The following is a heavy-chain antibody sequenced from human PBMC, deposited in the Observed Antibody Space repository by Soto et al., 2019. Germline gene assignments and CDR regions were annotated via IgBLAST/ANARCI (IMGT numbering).Heavy chain of an antibody. CDR2: IYSGGST. CDR3: ARDEGYSSSWYVSYYGMDV. Sequence: PGWSLRLSCASSVFTVSSNYMRWVRQAPGKGLEWVSVIYSGGSTYYADSVKGRFTISRDNSKNTLYLQMNSLRAEDTAVYYCARDEGYSSSWYVSYYGMDVWGQGTTVTVSS. J-gene: IGHJ6*02. D-gene: IGHD6-13*01. V-gene: IGHV3-53*01. CDR1: VFTVSSNY.